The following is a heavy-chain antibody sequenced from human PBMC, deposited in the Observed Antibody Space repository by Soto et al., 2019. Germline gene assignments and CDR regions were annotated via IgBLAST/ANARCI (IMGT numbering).Heavy chain of an antibody. D-gene: IGHD3-22*01. Sequence: PSETLSLTCSVSGGSVTNINYFWAWIRQSPGKGLEWIANIYYTGTTFHNPSLRSRVSMTIDASKNRFSLNLSSVTASDTALYYCARHEYVSSSYDLLDVWGRGTMVTVS. V-gene: IGHV4-39*01. J-gene: IGHJ3*01. CDR3: ARHEYVSSSYDLLDV. CDR1: GGSVTNINYF. CDR2: IYYTGTT.